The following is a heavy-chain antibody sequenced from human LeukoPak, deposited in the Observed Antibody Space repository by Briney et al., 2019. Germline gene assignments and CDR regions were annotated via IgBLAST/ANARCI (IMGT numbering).Heavy chain of an antibody. V-gene: IGHV4-30-4*01. D-gene: IGHD2-21*02. Sequence: PSQTLSLTCSVSGGSISSGDYYWGWIRQPPGKGLEWIGHIYYSGSTHHNPSLKSRVTISVDTSKNQFSLKLSSVTAADTAVYYCARDRGVVVTHCYYYYYGMDVWGQGTTVTVSS. CDR3: ARDRGVVVTHCYYYYYGMDV. J-gene: IGHJ6*02. CDR1: GGSISSGDYY. CDR2: IYYSGST.